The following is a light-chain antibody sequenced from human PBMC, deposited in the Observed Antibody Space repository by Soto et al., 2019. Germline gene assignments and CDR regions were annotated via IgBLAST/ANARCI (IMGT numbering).Light chain of an antibody. CDR2: GAS. CDR1: QSVSSN. CDR3: QHYNNWPPYT. Sequence: IVMTQSPATLSVSPGERATLSCRASQSVSSNLAWYQQKPGQAPRLLIYGASTRATGIPARFSGSGSGTEFTLTISSLQSGDFAVYYCQHYNNWPPYTFGQGTKLEIK. V-gene: IGKV3-15*01. J-gene: IGKJ2*01.